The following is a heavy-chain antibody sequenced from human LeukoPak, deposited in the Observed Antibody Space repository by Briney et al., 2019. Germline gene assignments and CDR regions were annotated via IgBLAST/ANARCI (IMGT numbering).Heavy chain of an antibody. V-gene: IGHV3-33*01. D-gene: IGHD3-22*01. CDR3: ARDFRPPSYDAYYYDSSGSFDY. J-gene: IGHJ4*02. CDR2: IWYDGSNK. Sequence: GGSLRLSCAASGFTFSSYGMHWVRQAPGKGLEWVAVIWYDGSNKYYADSVKGRFAISRDNSKNTLYLQMNSLRAEDTAVYYCARDFRPPSYDAYYYDSSGSFDYWGQGTLVTVSS. CDR1: GFTFSSYG.